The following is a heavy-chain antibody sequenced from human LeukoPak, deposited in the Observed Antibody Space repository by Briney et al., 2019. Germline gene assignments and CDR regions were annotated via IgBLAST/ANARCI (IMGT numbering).Heavy chain of an antibody. D-gene: IGHD6-19*01. CDR3: GRLSGWYWLDN. J-gene: IGHJ4*02. CDR1: GYTFRSYA. Sequence: GGSLRLSCAASGYTFRSYAMQWVRQAPGKGLEYVSAISSDGRITHYANSVKGRFTISRDNSKNTLYLQMCSLRADDMAMYYCGRLSGWYWLDNWGQGTLVTVSS. V-gene: IGHV3-64*01. CDR2: ISSDGRIT.